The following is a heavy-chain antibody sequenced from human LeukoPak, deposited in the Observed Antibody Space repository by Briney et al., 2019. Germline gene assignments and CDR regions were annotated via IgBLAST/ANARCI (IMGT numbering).Heavy chain of an antibody. CDR3: TRVIVAVPGYFDYFDF. CDR1: GFIFSNHY. Sequence: GGSLRLSCTASGFIFSNHYMRWIRQAPGKGLEWVANINEDGSNKWHLGSVKGRFTVSRDNARNSLYLQMNSLRVEDTAVYYCTRVIVAVPGYFDYFDFWGQGVLVTVSS. D-gene: IGHD6-19*01. CDR2: INEDGSNK. V-gene: IGHV3-7*01. J-gene: IGHJ4*02.